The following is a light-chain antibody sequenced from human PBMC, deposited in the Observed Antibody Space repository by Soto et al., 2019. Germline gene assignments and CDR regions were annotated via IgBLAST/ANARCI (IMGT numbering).Light chain of an antibody. CDR2: GAS. CDR3: QQYGSSPLT. CDR1: QSVSSTY. J-gene: IGKJ4*01. V-gene: IGKV3-20*01. Sequence: LSLTPGTLALSAGVEKTLVCRASQSVSSTYLAWYQQKPGQAPRLLIYGASSRATGIPDRFSGSGSGTDFTLTISRLEPEDFAVYYCQQYGSSPLTFGGGAKVDI.